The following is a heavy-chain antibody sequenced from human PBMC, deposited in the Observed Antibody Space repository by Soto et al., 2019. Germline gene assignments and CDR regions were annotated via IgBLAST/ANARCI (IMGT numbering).Heavy chain of an antibody. CDR3: ARDLRRGYGMDV. CDR1: GFTFSSYG. V-gene: IGHV3-33*01. Sequence: QVQLVESGGGVVQPGRSLRLSCAASGFTFSSYGMHWVRQAPGKGLEWVAVIWSDGSTKYYADSVKGRFTISRDISNTLYLQMNHLRAEDTALYYCARDLRRGYGMDVWGQGTTVTVSS. J-gene: IGHJ6*02. CDR2: IWSDGSTK.